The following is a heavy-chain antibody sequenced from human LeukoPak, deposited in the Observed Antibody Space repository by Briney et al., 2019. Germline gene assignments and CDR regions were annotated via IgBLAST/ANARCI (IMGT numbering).Heavy chain of an antibody. D-gene: IGHD3-22*01. CDR2: IYHSGST. CDR1: GYSINSGYH. Sequence: SETLSLTCIVSGYSINSGYHWGWIRQPPGKGLEWIGSIYHSGSTYYNPSLKSRVTISIDTSKNQFSLKLSSVTSADTAVYYCARHYLYDTSGDGTYYFDYWGQGTLVTVSS. CDR3: ARHYLYDTSGDGTYYFDY. V-gene: IGHV4-38-2*02. J-gene: IGHJ4*02.